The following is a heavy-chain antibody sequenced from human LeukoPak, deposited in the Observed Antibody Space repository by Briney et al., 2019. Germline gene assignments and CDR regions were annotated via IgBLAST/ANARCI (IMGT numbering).Heavy chain of an antibody. CDR1: GGSSGSSSYY. V-gene: IGHV4-39*01. J-gene: IGHJ4*02. D-gene: IGHD1-26*01. CDR2: IYYSGST. Sequence: PSETLSLTCTVSGGSSGSSSYYWGWIRQPPGKGLEWIGSIYYSGSTYYNPSLKSRVTISVDTSKNQFSLKLSSVTAADTAVYYCALFSIPLGKVGATVSNDYWGQGTLVTVSS. CDR3: ALFSIPLGKVGATVSNDY.